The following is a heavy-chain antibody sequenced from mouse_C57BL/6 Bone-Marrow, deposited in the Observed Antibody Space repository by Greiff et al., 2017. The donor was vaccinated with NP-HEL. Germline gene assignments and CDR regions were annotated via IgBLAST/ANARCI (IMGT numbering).Heavy chain of an antibody. Sequence: QVQLKESGAELVRPGASVTLSCKASGYTFTDYEMHWVKQTPVHGLEWIGAIDPETGGTAYNQKFKGKAIPTADKSSSTAYMELRGLTSEDSAVYYCTRSYYYGSSYLDYWGQGTTLTVSS. D-gene: IGHD1-1*01. CDR3: TRSYYYGSSYLDY. CDR1: GYTFTDYE. CDR2: IDPETGGT. V-gene: IGHV1-15*01. J-gene: IGHJ2*01.